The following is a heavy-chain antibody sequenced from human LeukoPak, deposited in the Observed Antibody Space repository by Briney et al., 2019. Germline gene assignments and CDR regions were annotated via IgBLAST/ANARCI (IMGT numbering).Heavy chain of an antibody. J-gene: IGHJ4*02. Sequence: GGSLRLSCVGSGFPFSSYWMHWVRQDPGKGLVWVSRINNGGSVTDYADSVKGRFTISRDNAKNTLYLQMNTLRVEDTAVYYCSRDLRGRDDCWGQGSLVTVSS. D-gene: IGHD5-24*01. CDR1: GFPFSSYW. V-gene: IGHV3-74*01. CDR3: SRDLRGRDDC. CDR2: INNGGSVT.